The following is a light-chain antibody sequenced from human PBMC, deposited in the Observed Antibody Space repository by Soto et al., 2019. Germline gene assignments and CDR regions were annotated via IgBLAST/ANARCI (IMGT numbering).Light chain of an antibody. CDR3: ASHTSTRPVV. Sequence: QSVLTQPASVSGSPGQSITISCTGTSSDVGGYNYVSWYQQHAGKAPKLMLYDVSDRTSGVSNRFSGSKSGNTASLTISGLQADDEADYYCASHTSTRPVVFGGGTKLTVL. CDR2: DVS. J-gene: IGLJ2*01. CDR1: SSDVGGYNY. V-gene: IGLV2-14*03.